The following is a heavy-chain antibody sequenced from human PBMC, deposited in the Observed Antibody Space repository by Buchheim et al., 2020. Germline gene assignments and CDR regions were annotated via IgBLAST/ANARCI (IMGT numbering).Heavy chain of an antibody. CDR3: ARGAYDSSGYEGHFDY. D-gene: IGHD3-22*01. CDR1: GGSISSYY. Sequence: QVQLQESGPGLVKPSETLSLTCTVSGGSISSYYWSWIRQPPGKGLEWIGYIYYSGSTNYNPSLKSRVTISVDTSKNQFSLKLSSVTAADTAVYYCARGAYDSSGYEGHFDYWGQGTL. J-gene: IGHJ4*02. V-gene: IGHV4-59*01. CDR2: IYYSGST.